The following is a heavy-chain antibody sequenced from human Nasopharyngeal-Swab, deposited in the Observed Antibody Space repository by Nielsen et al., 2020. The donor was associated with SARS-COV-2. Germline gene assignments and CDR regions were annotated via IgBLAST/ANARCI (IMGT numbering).Heavy chain of an antibody. J-gene: IGHJ5*02. CDR3: ARDPLLRRFDP. V-gene: IGHV4-39*07. Sequence: SETLSLTCSVSGASISRDNTYWGWIRQPPGKGLEWIGSIYYSGVAHYNPSLKSRVTISVDTSQNRFFLRLSSVTAADTAIYFCARDPLLRRFDPWGQGTLVTVSS. CDR2: IYYSGVA. CDR1: GASISRDNTY. D-gene: IGHD3-3*01.